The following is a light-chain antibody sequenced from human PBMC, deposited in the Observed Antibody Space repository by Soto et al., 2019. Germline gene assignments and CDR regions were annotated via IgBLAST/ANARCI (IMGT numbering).Light chain of an antibody. CDR2: GAS. CDR1: QSVTGRY. J-gene: IGKJ4*01. Sequence: IVLTQSPGTLSLSPGERATLSCRASQSVTGRYLAWYQQKPGQAPRLVIYGASDRATGIPDRFSGSGSGTDFTLTISRLEPEDFAVYYCQHYDGSPQVPFGGGTRVEIK. V-gene: IGKV3-20*01. CDR3: QHYDGSPQVP.